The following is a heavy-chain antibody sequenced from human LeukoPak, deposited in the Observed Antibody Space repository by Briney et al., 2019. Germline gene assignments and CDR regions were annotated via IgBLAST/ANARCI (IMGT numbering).Heavy chain of an antibody. CDR1: SGSISSIY. CDR2: IYYSESN. Sequence: SETLSLTCTVSSGSISSIYWSGIRQPPGEGRGGGGYIYYSESNNYNPSLKRRVTISVDTSNTQFSLRRSCVTAADTAVYYVATYGYSGSYIVNYWGQGTLVTVSS. CDR3: ATYGYSGSYIVNY. V-gene: IGHV4-59*01. D-gene: IGHD1-26*01. J-gene: IGHJ4*02.